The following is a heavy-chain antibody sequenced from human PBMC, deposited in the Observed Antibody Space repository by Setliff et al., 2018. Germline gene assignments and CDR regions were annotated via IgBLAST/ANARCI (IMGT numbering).Heavy chain of an antibody. D-gene: IGHD3-16*01. J-gene: IGHJ4*02. Sequence: ASVKVSCKASGYTFTSYGVSWVRQAPGQGLEWMGWISAYNGNINYAQKFQGRVTMTTDTYTSTANMEVRSLRSDDTAIYYCARDPLGLEDITLFDYWGQGTLVTVSS. V-gene: IGHV1-18*01. CDR2: ISAYNGNI. CDR1: GYTFTSYG. CDR3: ARDPLGLEDITLFDY.